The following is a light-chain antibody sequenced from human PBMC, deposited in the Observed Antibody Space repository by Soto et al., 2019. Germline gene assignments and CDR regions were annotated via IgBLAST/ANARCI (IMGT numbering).Light chain of an antibody. CDR3: LQHNSWPRT. J-gene: IGKJ1*01. CDR2: GAS. CDR1: QSVSSS. Sequence: DIVMTQSPSTLSVSPGERATLSCRASQSVSSSLVWYQQKPGQAPRLLIYGASTRATGIPARFSGSGSGTEFTLTISSLQSEDFAVYYCLQHNSWPRTFGQGTKVEIK. V-gene: IGKV3-15*01.